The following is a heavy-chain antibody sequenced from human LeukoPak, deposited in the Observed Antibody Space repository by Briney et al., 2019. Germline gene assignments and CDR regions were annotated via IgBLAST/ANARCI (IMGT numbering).Heavy chain of an antibody. D-gene: IGHD4-17*01. CDR3: AKDERVYGTDAGTLLDY. CDR1: GFSFRDYG. J-gene: IGHJ4*02. CDR2: IQYDGNNI. V-gene: IGHV3-30*02. Sequence: GGSLRLSCTTSGFSFRDYGMHWVRQASGKGLELVAFIQYDGNNIYYADSVKGRFAISRDDSKNTLYLEMNSLRPEDTALYYCAKDERVYGTDAGTLLDYWGQGTLVSVSS.